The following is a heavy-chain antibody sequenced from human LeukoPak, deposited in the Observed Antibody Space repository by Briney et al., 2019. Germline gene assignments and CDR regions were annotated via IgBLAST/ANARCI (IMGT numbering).Heavy chain of an antibody. CDR3: ARDASSSWSYGMDV. CDR2: IYSGGNT. CDR1: GFTVSRNY. Sequence: GGSLRLSCAASGFTVSRNYMNWVRQAPGKGLEWVSVIYSGGNTYYADSVKGRFTISRDNSKNTLYLQMDSLRAEDTAVYYCARDASSSWSYGMDVWGQGTTVTVSS. V-gene: IGHV3-53*01. J-gene: IGHJ6*02. D-gene: IGHD6-13*01.